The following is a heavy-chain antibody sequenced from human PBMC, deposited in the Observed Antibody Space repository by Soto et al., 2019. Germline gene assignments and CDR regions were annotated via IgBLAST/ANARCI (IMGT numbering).Heavy chain of an antibody. CDR1: GFTVSTKY. D-gene: IGHD3-16*02. J-gene: IGHJ3*02. CDR2: ICSGSST. CDR3: ARALGYDYIWGSYRHDAFDI. Sequence: PGGSLRLSCAASGFTVSTKYMSWVRQAPGKGLEWVSVICSGSSTFYADSVKGRFTISRDNAKNSLYLQMNSLRAEDTAVYYCARALGYDYIWGSYRHDAFDIWGQGTMVTVSS. V-gene: IGHV3-66*01.